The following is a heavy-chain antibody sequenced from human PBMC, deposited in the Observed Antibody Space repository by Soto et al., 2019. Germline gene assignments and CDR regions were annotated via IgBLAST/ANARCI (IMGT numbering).Heavy chain of an antibody. CDR2: ISSSGGST. V-gene: IGHV3-23*01. CDR3: AKGRLFSGYSSSWSPPFDY. D-gene: IGHD6-13*01. Sequence: GGPLRLSCAASGFTFSSYSMHWVRQAPGKGLEWVSYISSSGGSTYYADSVKGRFPISRDNSKNTLYLQMNSLRAEDTAVYYCAKGRLFSGYSSSWSPPFDYWGQGTLVTVSS. CDR1: GFTFSSYS. J-gene: IGHJ4*02.